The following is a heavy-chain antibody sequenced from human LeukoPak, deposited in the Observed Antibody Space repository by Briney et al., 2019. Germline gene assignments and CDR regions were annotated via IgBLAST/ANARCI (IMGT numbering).Heavy chain of an antibody. CDR3: ARSIVVVTAISGSWYFDL. CDR1: CGSISSHY. D-gene: IGHD2-21*02. J-gene: IGHJ2*01. V-gene: IGHV4-59*11. CDR2: VYYSGSP. Sequence: SETLSLTCIASCGSISSHYWSWIRQPPAKGREWIGYVYYSGSPNYNPSLESRVTISVATSKTQFSLELSSVTAADTAVYYCARSIVVVTAISGSWYFDLWGRGTLVTVSS.